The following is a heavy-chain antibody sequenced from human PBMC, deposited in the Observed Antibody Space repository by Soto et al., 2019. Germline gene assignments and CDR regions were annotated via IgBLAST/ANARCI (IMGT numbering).Heavy chain of an antibody. CDR1: GFIFSEST. J-gene: IGHJ4*02. V-gene: IGHV3-64D*06. CDR2: VSTSGRST. D-gene: IGHD2-15*01. CDR3: VKQAHGLDGVAFDY. Sequence: EVQLVESGGGLVQPGGSLRLSCSASGFIFSESTIYWVRQVPGKGLEAISAVSTSGRSTYYADSVKDRFTISRDNSKNTLFLQMGSLRPEDTAIYSCVKQAHGLDGVAFDYWGQGTQVTVAS.